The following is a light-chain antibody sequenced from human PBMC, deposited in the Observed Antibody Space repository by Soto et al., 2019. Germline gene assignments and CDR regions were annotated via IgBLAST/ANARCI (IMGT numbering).Light chain of an antibody. CDR2: GAS. J-gene: IGKJ1*01. CDR1: QSVGSN. CDR3: QQYNNWPPDRT. Sequence: EIVMTQSPATLSVSPGERATLSCRASQSVGSNLAWYQQKPSQAPRLLIYGASTRATGIPARFSGSGSGTEFTLTISSLQSEEFAIYFCQQYNNWPPDRTFGQGTKVDIK. V-gene: IGKV3-15*01.